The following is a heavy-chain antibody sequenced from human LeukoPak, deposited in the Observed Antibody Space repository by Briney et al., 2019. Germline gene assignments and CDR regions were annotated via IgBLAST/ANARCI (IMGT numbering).Heavy chain of an antibody. Sequence: SETLSLTCAVYGGSFSGYYWSWIRQPPGKGLEWIGEINHSGSTNYNPSLKSRVTISVDTSKNQFSPKLSSVTAADTAVYYCARVVGSSGWPDYWGQGTLVTVSS. CDR1: GGSFSGYY. J-gene: IGHJ4*02. D-gene: IGHD6-19*01. CDR3: ARVVGSSGWPDY. CDR2: INHSGST. V-gene: IGHV4-34*01.